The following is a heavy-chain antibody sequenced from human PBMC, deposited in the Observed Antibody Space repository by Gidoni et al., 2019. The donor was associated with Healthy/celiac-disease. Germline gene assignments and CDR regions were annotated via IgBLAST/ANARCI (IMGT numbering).Heavy chain of an antibody. D-gene: IGHD3-10*01. Sequence: QVQLVESGGAVVQPGRSLRLSCAASGFTFSSYGMHWVRQAPGKGLEWVAVIWYDGSNKYYADSVKGRFTISRDNSKNTLYLQMNSLRAEDTAVYYCARDAEGFGAKYYFDYWGQGTLVTVSS. V-gene: IGHV3-33*01. J-gene: IGHJ4*02. CDR3: ARDAEGFGAKYYFDY. CDR1: GFTFSSYG. CDR2: IWYDGSNK.